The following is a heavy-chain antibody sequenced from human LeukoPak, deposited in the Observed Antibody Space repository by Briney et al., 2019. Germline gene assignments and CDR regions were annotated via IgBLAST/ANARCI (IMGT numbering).Heavy chain of an antibody. Sequence: SETLSLTCAVSGYSISSGYYWGWVRQPPGKGLEWIGSIYHSGSTYYIPSLKSRVTISVDTSKNQFSLKLSSVTAADTAVYYCATSTLYNIDYWGQGTLVTVSS. V-gene: IGHV4-38-2*01. CDR3: ATSTLYNIDY. J-gene: IGHJ4*02. D-gene: IGHD5-24*01. CDR1: GYSISSGYY. CDR2: IYHSGST.